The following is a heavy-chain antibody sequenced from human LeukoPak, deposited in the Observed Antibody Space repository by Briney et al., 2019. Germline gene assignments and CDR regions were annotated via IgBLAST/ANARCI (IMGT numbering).Heavy chain of an antibody. V-gene: IGHV3-7*01. CDR2: IKHDGSEK. J-gene: IGHJ4*02. CDR1: GFTFSGYW. CDR3: ASLGGPYYVSH. D-gene: IGHD1-26*01. Sequence: GGSLRLSCAASGFTFSGYWMSWVRQAPGKGLEWVANIKHDGSEKYFVDSVKGRFTISRDNAKNSLFLQMNTLRAEDTAVYYCASLGGPYYVSHWGQGTLVTVSS.